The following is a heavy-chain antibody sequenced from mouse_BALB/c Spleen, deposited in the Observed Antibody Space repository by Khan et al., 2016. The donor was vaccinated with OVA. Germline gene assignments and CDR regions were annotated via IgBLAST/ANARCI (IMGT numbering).Heavy chain of an antibody. D-gene: IGHD1-1*01. Sequence: EVQLQESGPGLVKPSQSLSLTCTVTGYSITSDYAWNWIRQFPGNKLEWTGFISYSGNTNYNPSLKSRISITRYTSKNQFFLKLNSVTTEDTATYYCARFYGGYFDYWGQGTSLTVSS. V-gene: IGHV3-2*02. CDR2: ISYSGNT. J-gene: IGHJ2*02. CDR1: GYSITSDYA. CDR3: ARFYGGYFDY.